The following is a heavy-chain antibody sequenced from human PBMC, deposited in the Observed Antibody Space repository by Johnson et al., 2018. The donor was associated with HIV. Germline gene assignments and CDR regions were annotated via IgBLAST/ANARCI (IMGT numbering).Heavy chain of an antibody. CDR2: LSNGGSNK. J-gene: IGHJ3*02. CDR3: ARDKSTMIVVVPKDAFDI. CDR1: GFTFSSYA. D-gene: IGHD3-22*01. V-gene: IGHV3-30-3*01. Sequence: QVQLVESGGGVVQPGRSLRLSCAASGFTFSSYAMHWVRQAPGKGLEWVAVLSNGGSNKDYADAVKGRFSISRDNSKNTLYLQMDSLRPEDTAVYYCARDKSTMIVVVPKDAFDIWGQGTMVTVSS.